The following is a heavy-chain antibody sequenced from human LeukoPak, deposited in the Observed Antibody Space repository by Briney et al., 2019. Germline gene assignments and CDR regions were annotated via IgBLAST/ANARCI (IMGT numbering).Heavy chain of an antibody. V-gene: IGHV4-34*01. CDR2: INHSGST. D-gene: IGHD3-22*01. CDR3: ARGRGYYDSSGYYYRPLFDY. CDR1: GGSFSGYY. Sequence: SETLSLTCAVYGGSFSGYYWSWICQPPGKGLEWIGEINHSGSTNYNPSLKSRVTISVDTSKNQFSLKLSSVTAADTAVYYCARGRGYYDSSGYYYRPLFDYWGQGTLVTVSS. J-gene: IGHJ4*02.